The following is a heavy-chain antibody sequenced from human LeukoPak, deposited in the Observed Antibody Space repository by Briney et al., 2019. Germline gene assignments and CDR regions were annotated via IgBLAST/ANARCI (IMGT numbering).Heavy chain of an antibody. CDR2: IRNKPYGGTT. J-gene: IGHJ6*03. Sequence: GGSLRLSCTASGFTFGDYAMSWVRQAPGKGLEWVSFIRNKPYGGTTEYAASVKGRFTISRDDSKSIAYLQMNSLKTEDTAVYYCTRDRPYDFWSATSGGNYYYYMDVWGKGTTVTVSS. V-gene: IGHV3-49*04. D-gene: IGHD3-3*01. CDR3: TRDRPYDFWSATSGGNYYYYMDV. CDR1: GFTFGDYA.